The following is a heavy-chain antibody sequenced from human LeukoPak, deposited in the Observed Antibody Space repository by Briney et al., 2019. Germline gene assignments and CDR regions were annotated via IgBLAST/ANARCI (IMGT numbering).Heavy chain of an antibody. CDR3: ARAPLPRDLKVWYFAL. V-gene: IGHV4-4*07. CDR1: GGSISSYY. Sequence: SETLSLTCTVSGGSISSYYWSWVRQPAGKGLEWIGRICTSGSTNYNPSLKSRVTMSVETSKNQFSLKLRSVTTAHRTVYECARAPLPRDLKVWYFALWGRGKLVTVSS. J-gene: IGHJ2*01. CDR2: ICTSGST.